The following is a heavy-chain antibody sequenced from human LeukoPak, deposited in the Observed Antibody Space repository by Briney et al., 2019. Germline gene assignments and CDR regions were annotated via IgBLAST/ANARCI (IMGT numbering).Heavy chain of an antibody. CDR1: GFTFSSYA. V-gene: IGHV3-23*01. J-gene: IGHJ4*02. Sequence: GECLRLSCAASGFTFSSYALSCVSQAPGKGREWGSGISGTGERTSYADSVKGRFAISRDNSQNTLYLQMDSLRAEDTAVYYCAREPGTTLLTRLYLWGQGTLVTVSS. D-gene: IGHD3-10*01. CDR2: ISGTGERT. CDR3: AREPGTTLLTRLYL.